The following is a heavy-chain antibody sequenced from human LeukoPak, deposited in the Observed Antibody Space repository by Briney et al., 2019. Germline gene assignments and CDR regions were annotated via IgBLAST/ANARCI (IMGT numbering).Heavy chain of an antibody. J-gene: IGHJ4*02. Sequence: ASVNVSCKASGYSFSHYGLQWVRQAPGPTLERMGWFNPDVGAGRYSPRFQGRVTRTSDASAATFYVELTGLTSEDTAVYYCARSGSNWSCDNWGQGTLVTVSS. CDR2: FNPDVGAG. V-gene: IGHV1-3*01. D-gene: IGHD6-13*01. CDR1: GYSFSHYG. CDR3: ARSGSNWSCDN.